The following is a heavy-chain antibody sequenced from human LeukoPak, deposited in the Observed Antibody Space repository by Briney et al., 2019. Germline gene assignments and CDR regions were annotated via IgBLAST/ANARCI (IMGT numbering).Heavy chain of an antibody. D-gene: IGHD6-19*01. CDR2: IRYDGGKK. J-gene: IGHJ6*03. Sequence: GGSLRLSCAASGFTFSSYGMHWVRQAPGKGLEWVSFIRYDGGKKYYADSVKGRFTISRDNSKNTVYMQMNSLRAEDSAVYYCAKDREWLSNYHYHMDVWGKGTTVTIAS. CDR1: GFTFSSYG. V-gene: IGHV3-30*02. CDR3: AKDREWLSNYHYHMDV.